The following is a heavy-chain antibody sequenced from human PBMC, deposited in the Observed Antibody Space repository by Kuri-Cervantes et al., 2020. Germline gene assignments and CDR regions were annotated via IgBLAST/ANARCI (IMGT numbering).Heavy chain of an antibody. CDR2: IWHDGSNK. J-gene: IGHJ3*02. CDR3: ARDRRGEYSSSSGAFDI. V-gene: IGHV3-33*08. CDR1: GFTFRTYN. Sequence: GESLKISCAASGFTFRTYNIHWVRQAPGKGLEWVAVIWHDGSNKYYADSVKGRFTISRHNSKNTLYLQMNSLRAEDTAVYFCARDRRGEYSSSSGAFDIWGQGTMVTVSS. D-gene: IGHD6-6*01.